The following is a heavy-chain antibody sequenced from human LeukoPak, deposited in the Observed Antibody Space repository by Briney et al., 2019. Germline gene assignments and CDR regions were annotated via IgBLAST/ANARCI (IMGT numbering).Heavy chain of an antibody. Sequence: PSQTLSLTCTVSGGSISSGGYYWSWIRQHPGKGLEWIGYIYYSGSTYYNPSLKSRVTISVDTSKYQFSLKLSSVTAADTAVYYCAREVDGGYLDYWGQGNLVTVSS. CDR1: GGSISSGGYY. CDR2: IYYSGST. CDR3: AREVDGGYLDY. J-gene: IGHJ4*02. D-gene: IGHD3-22*01. V-gene: IGHV4-31*03.